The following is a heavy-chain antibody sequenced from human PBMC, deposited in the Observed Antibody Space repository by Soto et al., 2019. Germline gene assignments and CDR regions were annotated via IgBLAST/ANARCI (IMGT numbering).Heavy chain of an antibody. CDR1: GGTFSSYA. D-gene: IGHD1-1*01. J-gene: IGHJ6*02. CDR3: AGVEVRSYYYYGMDV. Sequence: SVKVSCKASGGTFSSYAISWVRQAPGQGLEWMGGIIPIFGTANYAQKFQGRVTITADESTSTAYMELSSLRSEDTAVYYCAGVEVRSYYYYGMDVWGQGTTVTVSS. V-gene: IGHV1-69*13. CDR2: IIPIFGTA.